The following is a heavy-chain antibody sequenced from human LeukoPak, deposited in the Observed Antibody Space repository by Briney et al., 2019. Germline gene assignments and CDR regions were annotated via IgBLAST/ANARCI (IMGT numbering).Heavy chain of an antibody. CDR1: GYTFTSYG. V-gene: IGHV1-18*01. J-gene: IGHJ6*02. CDR2: ISAYNGNT. Sequence: ASVKVSCKASGYTFTSYGISWVRQAPGQGLEWMGWISAYNGNTNYAQKLQGRVTMTTDTSTSTAYMELRSLRSDDTAVYYCAIVYGSGNGYYYGMDVWGQGTTVTVSS. CDR3: AIVYGSGNGYYYGMDV. D-gene: IGHD3-10*01.